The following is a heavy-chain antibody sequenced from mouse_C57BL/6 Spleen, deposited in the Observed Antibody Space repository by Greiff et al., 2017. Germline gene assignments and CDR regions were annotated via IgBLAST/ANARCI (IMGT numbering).Heavy chain of an antibody. D-gene: IGHD2-1*01. Sequence: DVKLVESGGGLVKPGGSLKLSCAASGFTFSSYTMSWVRQTPGKRLEWVATISGGGGNTYYPDSVKGRFTISRDNAKNTLYLQMSSLRSEDTALYYCARRDGNYPYYYAMDYWGQGTSVTVSS. CDR2: ISGGGGNT. CDR3: ARRDGNYPYYYAMDY. J-gene: IGHJ4*01. CDR1: GFTFSSYT. V-gene: IGHV5-9*01.